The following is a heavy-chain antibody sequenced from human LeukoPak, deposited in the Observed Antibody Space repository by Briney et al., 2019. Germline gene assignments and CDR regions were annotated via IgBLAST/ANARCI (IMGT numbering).Heavy chain of an antibody. CDR3: ARGRTMVRGMGYFQH. J-gene: IGHJ1*01. Sequence: SETLSLTCGVYGGSFSGYYWSWIRQAPAKGLEWIGEINHSGSTNYNPSLKSRVTISVDTSKNQFSLKLSSVTAADTAVYYCARGRTMVRGMGYFQHWGQGTLVTVSS. D-gene: IGHD3-10*01. CDR1: GGSFSGYY. CDR2: INHSGST. V-gene: IGHV4-34*01.